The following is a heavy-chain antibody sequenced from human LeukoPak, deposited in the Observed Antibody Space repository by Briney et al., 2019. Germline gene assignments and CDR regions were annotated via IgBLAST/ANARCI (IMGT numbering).Heavy chain of an antibody. V-gene: IGHV4-34*01. D-gene: IGHD2-2*02. CDR3: ARWGNVAAAIGLQNYYFDY. CDR1: GFTFSTPW. Sequence: PGGSLRLSCAASGFTFSTPWMTWVRQAPGKGLEWIGDINHSGSTNYNPSLKSRVTISVDTSKNQFSLKLNSVTAADTAVYYCARWGNVAAAIGLQNYYFDYWGQGTLVTVSS. CDR2: INHSGST. J-gene: IGHJ4*02.